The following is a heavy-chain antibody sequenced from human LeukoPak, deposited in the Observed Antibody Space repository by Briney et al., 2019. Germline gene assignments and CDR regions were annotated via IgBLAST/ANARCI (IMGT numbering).Heavy chain of an antibody. D-gene: IGHD3-22*01. Sequence: SETLSLTCTVSGASISSSNYYWGWIRQPPGKGLEWIGSIYYSGSTYYNPSLKSRVTISVDTSKNQFSLKLSSVTAADTAVYYCASLYDSSGYYYFPTSPDIWGQGTMVTVSS. CDR2: IYYSGST. CDR1: GASISSSNYY. J-gene: IGHJ3*02. CDR3: ASLYDSSGYYYFPTSPDI. V-gene: IGHV4-39*07.